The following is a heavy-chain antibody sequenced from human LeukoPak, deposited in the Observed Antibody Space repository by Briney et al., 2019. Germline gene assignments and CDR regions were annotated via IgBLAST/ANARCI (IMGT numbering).Heavy chain of an antibody. CDR2: IRSKANSYAT. CDR3: TRQGSVGPYPY. Sequence: PGGSLRLSCAASGFTFSGSAMHWVRQASGKGLEWVGRIRSKANSYATAYAASVKGRFTISRDDSKNTAYLQMNSLKTEDTAVYYCTRQGSVGPYPYWGQGTLVTVSS. J-gene: IGHJ4*02. D-gene: IGHD3-10*01. V-gene: IGHV3-73*01. CDR1: GFTFSGSA.